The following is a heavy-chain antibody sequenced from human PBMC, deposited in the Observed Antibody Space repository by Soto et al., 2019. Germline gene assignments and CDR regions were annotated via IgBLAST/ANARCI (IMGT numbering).Heavy chain of an antibody. D-gene: IGHD3-22*01. Sequence: SETLSLTCTVSGGSISSSSDYWGWIRQPPGKGLEWIGSIYYSGSTYYNPSLKSRVTISVDTSKNQFSLKLSSVTAADTAVYYCARTAVHEGEIVVVPPFDYWGQGTLVTVSS. V-gene: IGHV4-39*01. CDR2: IYYSGST. CDR1: GGSISSSSDY. J-gene: IGHJ4*02. CDR3: ARTAVHEGEIVVVPPFDY.